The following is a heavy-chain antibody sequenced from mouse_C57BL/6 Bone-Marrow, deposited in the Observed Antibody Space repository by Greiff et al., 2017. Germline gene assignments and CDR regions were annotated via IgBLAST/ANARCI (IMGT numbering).Heavy chain of an antibody. CDR2: IYPGGGYT. CDR3: ARGPPYYYGSSLADY. J-gene: IGHJ2*01. V-gene: IGHV1-63*01. Sequence: LVESGAELVRPGTSVKMSCKASGYTFTNYWIGWAKQRPGHGLEWIGDIYPGGGYTNYNEKFKGKATLTADKSSSTAYMQFSSLTSEDSAIYYCARGPPYYYGSSLADYWGQGTTLTVSS. D-gene: IGHD1-1*01. CDR1: GYTFTNYW.